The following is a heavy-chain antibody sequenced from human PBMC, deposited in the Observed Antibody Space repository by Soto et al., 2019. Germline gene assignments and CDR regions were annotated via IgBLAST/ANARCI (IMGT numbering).Heavy chain of an antibody. V-gene: IGHV2-5*02. CDR3: AHRATMTIFGLIIDNGIWFDP. D-gene: IGHD3-3*01. Sequence: QINLIESGPTLVNPTQTLTLTCTFSGFSLSTSGAAVGWVRQPPGRALEWLALLYWDGDKRYNASLGNRLTITKDTSMNQVVLTLTNVDPADTATYYCAHRATMTIFGLIIDNGIWFDPWGQGTRVIVSS. CDR1: GFSLSTSGAA. J-gene: IGHJ5*02. CDR2: LYWDGDK.